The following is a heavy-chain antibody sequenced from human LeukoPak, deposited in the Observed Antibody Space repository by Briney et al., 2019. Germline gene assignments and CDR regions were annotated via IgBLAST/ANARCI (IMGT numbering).Heavy chain of an antibody. D-gene: IGHD6-19*01. CDR2: IYYSGST. Sequence: SETLSLTCTVSGCSISSSSYYWSWIRQPPGKGLEWIGYIYYSGSTNYNPSLKSRVTISVDTSKNQFSLKLRPGAAADTAVYYCARVPVAGTWFDPWGQGTLVSVSS. CDR3: ARVPVAGTWFDP. CDR1: GCSISSSSYY. J-gene: IGHJ5*02. V-gene: IGHV4-61*01.